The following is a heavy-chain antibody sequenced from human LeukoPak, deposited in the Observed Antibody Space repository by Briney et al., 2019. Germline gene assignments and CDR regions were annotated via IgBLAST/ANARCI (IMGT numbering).Heavy chain of an antibody. J-gene: IGHJ4*02. V-gene: IGHV1-24*01. CDR1: GYTLTELS. CDR2: FVPEDGET. D-gene: IGHD3-3*01. CDR3: ATVNDFWSGFGF. Sequence: ASVKVSCKVSGYTLTELSMHWVRQAPGKGLEWMGGFVPEDGETIYAQKFQGRVTMTEDTSTDTAYMELSSLRSEDTAVYYCATVNDFWSGFGFWGQGTLVTVSS.